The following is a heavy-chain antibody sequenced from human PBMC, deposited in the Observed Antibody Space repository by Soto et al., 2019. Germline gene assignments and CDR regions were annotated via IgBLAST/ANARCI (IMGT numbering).Heavy chain of an antibody. Sequence: SVKVSCKASGGTFSSYAISWVLQSPLQGREWMGGIIPIFGTANYAQKFQGRVTITADKSTSTAYMELSSLRSEDTAVYYCARVYSSSWYVPYYYGMDVWGQGTTVTVSS. D-gene: IGHD6-13*01. CDR1: GGTFSSYA. J-gene: IGHJ6*02. CDR3: ARVYSSSWYVPYYYGMDV. CDR2: IIPIFGTA. V-gene: IGHV1-69*06.